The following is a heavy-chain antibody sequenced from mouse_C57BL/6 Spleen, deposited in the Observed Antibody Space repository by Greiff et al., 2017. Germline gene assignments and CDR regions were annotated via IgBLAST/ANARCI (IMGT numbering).Heavy chain of an antibody. CDR3: ARKEGSTMITKTWFAY. Sequence: EVQLQQSGPELVKPGASVKISCKASGYSFTGYYMNWVKQSPEKSLEWIGEINPSTGGTTYNQKFKAKATLTVDKSSSTAYMQLKSLTSEDSAVYYCARKEGSTMITKTWFAYWGQGTLVTVSA. CDR2: INPSTGGT. J-gene: IGHJ3*01. D-gene: IGHD2-4*01. CDR1: GYSFTGYY. V-gene: IGHV1-42*01.